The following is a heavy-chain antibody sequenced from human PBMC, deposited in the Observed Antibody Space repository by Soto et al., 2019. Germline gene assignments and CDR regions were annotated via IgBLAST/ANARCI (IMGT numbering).Heavy chain of an antibody. J-gene: IGHJ4*02. CDR2: ISYDGSNK. V-gene: IGHV3-30*18. D-gene: IGHD1-26*01. CDR3: AKPGSYYTY. Sequence: QPGGSLRLSCAASGFTFSSYGMHWVRQAPGKGLEWVAVISYDGSNKYYADSVKGRFTISRDNSKNTLYLQMNSLRAEDTAVYYCAKPGSYYTYWGQGTLVTVSS. CDR1: GFTFSSYG.